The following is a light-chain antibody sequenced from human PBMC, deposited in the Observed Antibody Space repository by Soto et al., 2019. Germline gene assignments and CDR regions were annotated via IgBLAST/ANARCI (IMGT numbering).Light chain of an antibody. CDR1: QDISNY. CDR2: DAS. CDR3: QQYDNLPPRT. V-gene: IGKV1-33*01. J-gene: IGKJ1*01. Sequence: DLQMTQSPSSLSASVGDRVTITCQASQDISNYLNWYQQKPGKAPKLLIYDASNLETGVPSRFSGSGSGTDFTFTISSLQPEDIATYYCQQYDNLPPRTFGQGTKVEIK.